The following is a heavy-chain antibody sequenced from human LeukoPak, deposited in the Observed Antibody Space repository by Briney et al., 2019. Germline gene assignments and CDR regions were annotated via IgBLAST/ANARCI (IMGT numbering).Heavy chain of an antibody. CDR3: ARRNYGGTLDY. V-gene: IGHV4-39*01. CDR2: IYSGGST. D-gene: IGHD4-23*01. Sequence: PSETLSLTCTVSGGSITSGSYYWAWIRQPPGKELEWIGSIYSGGSTYYHPSLKSRVTISVDTSQKQFSLTLPSVTAADTAVYYCARRNYGGTLDYWGQGTLVTVSS. CDR1: GGSITSGSYY. J-gene: IGHJ4*02.